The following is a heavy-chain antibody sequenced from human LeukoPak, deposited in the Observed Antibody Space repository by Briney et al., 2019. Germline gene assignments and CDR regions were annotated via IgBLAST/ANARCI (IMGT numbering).Heavy chain of an antibody. J-gene: IGHJ4*02. CDR3: AMGYYYDSSGFGPFDY. CDR2: ISGSGGST. V-gene: IGHV3-23*01. D-gene: IGHD3-22*01. Sequence: GGSLRLSCAASGFTFSSYAMSWVRQAPGKGPEWVSAISGSGGSTYYADSVKGRFTISRDNSKNTLYLQMNSLRAEDTAVYYCAMGYYYDSSGFGPFDYWGQGTLVTVSS. CDR1: GFTFSSYA.